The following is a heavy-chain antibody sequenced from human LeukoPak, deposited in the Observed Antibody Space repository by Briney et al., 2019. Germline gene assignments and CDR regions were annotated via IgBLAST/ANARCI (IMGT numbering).Heavy chain of an antibody. Sequence: SETLSLTCAVYGGSFSGYYWSWLRQPPGKGREGMGDINHSGSANYNPSLKSRVTISVDTSKNQFSLKLSSVAAADTAVYYCARHPSYSSGWFDYWGQGTLVTVSS. D-gene: IGHD6-19*01. V-gene: IGHV4-34*01. CDR3: ARHPSYSSGWFDY. CDR1: GGSFSGYY. J-gene: IGHJ4*02. CDR2: INHSGSA.